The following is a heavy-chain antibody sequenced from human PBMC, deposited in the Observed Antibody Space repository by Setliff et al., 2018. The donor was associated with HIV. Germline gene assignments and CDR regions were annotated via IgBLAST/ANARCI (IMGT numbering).Heavy chain of an antibody. V-gene: IGHV4-39*07. CDR1: GGSIKSSSYY. CDR3: ARVPTSSWYVTTQRTKEYFHH. D-gene: IGHD6-13*01. CDR2: IYYSGNT. J-gene: IGHJ1*01. Sequence: LSLTCTVSGGSIKSSSYYWGWIRQPPGKGLEWIGSIYYSGNTYYNPSLKSRVTISTDTSRNQFSLRLSSVTAADTAIYYCARVPTSSWYVTTQRTKEYFHHWGQGALVTVSS.